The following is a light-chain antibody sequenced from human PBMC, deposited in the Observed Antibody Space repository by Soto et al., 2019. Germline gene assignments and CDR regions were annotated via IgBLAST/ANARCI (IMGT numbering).Light chain of an antibody. Sequence: EIVLTQSPATLSLSPGQRATLSCRASQSVSTYLAWYQQKPGQAPRLFIYDTSKRANGIQARCSGSGSGTDFTLSISSLEPEDFAVYYCQQHSTLITFGQGTRLEI. CDR2: DTS. CDR1: QSVSTY. V-gene: IGKV3-11*01. CDR3: QQHSTLIT. J-gene: IGKJ5*01.